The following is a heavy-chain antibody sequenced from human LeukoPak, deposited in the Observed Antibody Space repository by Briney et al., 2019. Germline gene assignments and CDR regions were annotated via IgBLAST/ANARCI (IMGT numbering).Heavy chain of an antibody. CDR3: ARDRLPMIAHAAFDI. J-gene: IGHJ3*02. CDR2: ISYDGSNK. Sequence: GGSLRLSCAASGFTFNSYAVHWVRQAPGKGLEWVAVISYDGSNKYYANSVKGRFTISRDNSKSTLYLQMNSLRAEDTAVYYCARDRLPMIAHAAFDIWGQGTMVTVSS. V-gene: IGHV3-30-3*01. CDR1: GFTFNSYA. D-gene: IGHD3-22*01.